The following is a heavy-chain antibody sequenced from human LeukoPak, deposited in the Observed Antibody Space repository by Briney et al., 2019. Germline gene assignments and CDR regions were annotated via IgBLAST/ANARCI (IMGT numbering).Heavy chain of an antibody. CDR2: ISAYNGHT. CDR3: ARVRDGYNDAYDI. V-gene: IGHV1-18*01. J-gene: IGHJ3*02. D-gene: IGHD5-24*01. CDR1: GYTFSSYD. Sequence: ASVKVSCKASGYTFSSYDISWVRQAPGQGLEWMGWISAYNGHTNYAQKLQGRVTMTTDTSTSTLYMELSSLRSEDTAVYYCARVRDGYNDAYDIWGQGTMVTVSS.